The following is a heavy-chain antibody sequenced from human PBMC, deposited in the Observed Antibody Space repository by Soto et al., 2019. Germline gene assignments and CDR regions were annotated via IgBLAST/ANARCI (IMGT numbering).Heavy chain of an antibody. Sequence: PSETLSHTCTVSGGSISSYYGSWIRQPPGKGLEWIGYIYYSGSTNYNPSLKSRVTISVDTSKNQFSLKLSSVTAADTAVYYCASYGSGSYHRFDPWRQGTLVTVSS. D-gene: IGHD3-10*01. V-gene: IGHV4-59*01. J-gene: IGHJ5*02. CDR3: ASYGSGSYHRFDP. CDR2: IYYSGST. CDR1: GGSISSYY.